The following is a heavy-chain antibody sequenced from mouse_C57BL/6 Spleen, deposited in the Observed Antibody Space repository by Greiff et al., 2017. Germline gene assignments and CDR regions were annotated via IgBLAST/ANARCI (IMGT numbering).Heavy chain of an antibody. Sequence: EVRLVESGGGLVKPGGSLKLSCAASGFTFSDYGMHWVRQAPEKGLEWVAYISSGSSTINYADTVKGRFTISRDNAKNSLFLQMTSLRSEATAMYYCARFGDDAIDYWGQGTSVTASS. D-gene: IGHD3-1*01. CDR3: ARFGDDAIDY. J-gene: IGHJ4*01. V-gene: IGHV5-17*01. CDR1: GFTFSDYG. CDR2: ISSGSSTI.